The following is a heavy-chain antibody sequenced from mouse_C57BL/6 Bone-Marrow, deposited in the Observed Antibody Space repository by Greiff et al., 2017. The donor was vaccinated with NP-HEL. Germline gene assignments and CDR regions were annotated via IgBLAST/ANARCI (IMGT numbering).Heavy chain of an antibody. CDR3: ARADYSNYDY. D-gene: IGHD2-5*01. J-gene: IGHJ2*01. Sequence: EVQGVESGGGLVKLGGSLKLSCAASGFTFSSYAMSWVRQTPEKRLEWVATISDGGSYTYYPDNVKGRFTISRDNAKNNLYLQMSHLKSEDTAMYYCARADYSNYDYWGQGTTLTVSS. CDR2: ISDGGSYT. V-gene: IGHV5-4*01. CDR1: GFTFSSYA.